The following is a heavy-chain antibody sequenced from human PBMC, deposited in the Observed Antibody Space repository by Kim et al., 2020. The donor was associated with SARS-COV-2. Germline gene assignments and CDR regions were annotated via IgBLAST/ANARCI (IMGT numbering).Heavy chain of an antibody. J-gene: IGHJ4*02. CDR2: IYPGDSDT. CDR1: GYSFTSYW. Sequence: GESLKISCKGSGYSFTSYWIGWVRQMPGKGLEWMGIIYPGDSDTRYSPSFQGQVTISADKSISTAYLQWSSLKASDTAMYYCARHSAYYYGSGSYYSGLHYWGQGTLVTVSS. D-gene: IGHD3-10*01. CDR3: ARHSAYYYGSGSYYSGLHY. V-gene: IGHV5-51*01.